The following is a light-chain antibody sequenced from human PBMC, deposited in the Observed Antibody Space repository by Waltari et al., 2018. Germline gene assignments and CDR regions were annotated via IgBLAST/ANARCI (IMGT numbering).Light chain of an antibody. J-gene: IGKJ1*01. CDR3: QKYGTLPAT. Sequence: EIMLTQSPGTLSLSPGERATLSCRASQSISKYLAWYQQKPGQAPRLLIYDAASRATGIPDRFGGSGSGTDFSLTISRLEPEDSAVYYCQKYGTLPATFGQGTKVVIK. CDR1: QSISKY. V-gene: IGKV3-20*01. CDR2: DAA.